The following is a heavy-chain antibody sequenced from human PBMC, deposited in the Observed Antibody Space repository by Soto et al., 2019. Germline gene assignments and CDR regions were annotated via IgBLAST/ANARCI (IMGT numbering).Heavy chain of an antibody. CDR3: AKTNGRKGWNLGDS. D-gene: IGHD1-7*01. V-gene: IGHV3-23*01. J-gene: IGHJ4*02. Sequence: GGSLRLSCAASGFTFSSYAMSWVRQAPGKGLEWVSAISGRVDSTYYADSVKGRFTISRDNSKNTLYLQMNSLRAEDTAVYYCAKTNGRKGWNLGDSWGQGTLVTVSS. CDR2: ISGRVDST. CDR1: GFTFSSYA.